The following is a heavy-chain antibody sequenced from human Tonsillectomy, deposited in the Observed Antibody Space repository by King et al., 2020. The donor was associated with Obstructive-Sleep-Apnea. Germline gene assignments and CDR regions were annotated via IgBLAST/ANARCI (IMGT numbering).Heavy chain of an antibody. V-gene: IGHV3-21*01. CDR1: GFTFSSYS. D-gene: IGHD6-13*01. J-gene: IGHJ4*02. CDR2: ISSSSTYI. Sequence: VQLVESGGGLVKPGGSLRLSCAASGFTFSSYSMNWVRQASGKGLEWVSSISSSSTYINYADSVKGRFTISRDNAKNSLYLQMNSLRAEDTAVYSCARVYIAAAGHTLDYWGQGTLVTVSS. CDR3: ARVYIAAAGHTLDY.